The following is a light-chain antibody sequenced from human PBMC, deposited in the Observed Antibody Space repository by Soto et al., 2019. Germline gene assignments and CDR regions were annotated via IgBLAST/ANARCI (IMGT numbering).Light chain of an antibody. CDR3: QQYGTSPWT. Sequence: EIGLTRSPDTLSLSPGERATLSCRASQSVSSSYLAWYQQKPVQAPRLLIYGASSRATGIPDRFSGSGSGTDFTLTISRLEPEDVAEYYCQQYGTSPWTFGHGTKVEI. CDR1: QSVSSSY. J-gene: IGKJ1*01. V-gene: IGKV3-20*01. CDR2: GAS.